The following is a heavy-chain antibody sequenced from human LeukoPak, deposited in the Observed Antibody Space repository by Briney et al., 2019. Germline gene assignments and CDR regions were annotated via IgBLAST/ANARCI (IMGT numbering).Heavy chain of an antibody. CDR1: GGSISSYY. J-gene: IGHJ5*02. D-gene: IGHD5-18*01. Sequence: SETLSLTCTVSGGSISSYYWSWIRQPAGKGLEWIGRIYTSGSTNYNPSLKSRVTMSVDTSKNQFSLKLSSVTAADTAVYYCARGGATDTAMAIGWFDPWGQGTLVTVSS. V-gene: IGHV4-4*07. CDR2: IYTSGST. CDR3: ARGGATDTAMAIGWFDP.